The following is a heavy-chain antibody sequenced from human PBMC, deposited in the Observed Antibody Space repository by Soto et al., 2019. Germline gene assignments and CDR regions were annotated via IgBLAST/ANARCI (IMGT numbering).Heavy chain of an antibody. D-gene: IGHD6-6*01. CDR2: ISYDGSNK. CDR3: AKEEEHEYGSSSGVY. J-gene: IGHJ4*02. CDR1: GFTFSSYG. Sequence: QVQLVESGGGVVQPGRSLRLSCAASGFTFSSYGMHWVRQAPGKGLEWVAVISYDGSNKYYADSVKGRFTISRDNSKNTLYLQMNSLRAEDTAVYYCAKEEEHEYGSSSGVYWGQGTLVTVSS. V-gene: IGHV3-30*18.